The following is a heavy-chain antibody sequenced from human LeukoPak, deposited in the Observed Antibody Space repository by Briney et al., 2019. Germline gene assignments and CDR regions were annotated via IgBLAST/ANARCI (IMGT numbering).Heavy chain of an antibody. D-gene: IGHD3-10*01. CDR1: GGSISSYY. Sequence: PSETLSLTCTVSGGSISSYYWSWIRQPAGKGLEWIGRIYTSGSTNYNPSLKSRVTMSVDTSKNQFSLKLSSVTAADTAVYYCARDWNYYGPGSKIAPNWFDPWGQGTLVTVSS. CDR2: IYTSGST. CDR3: ARDWNYYGPGSKIAPNWFDP. J-gene: IGHJ5*02. V-gene: IGHV4-4*07.